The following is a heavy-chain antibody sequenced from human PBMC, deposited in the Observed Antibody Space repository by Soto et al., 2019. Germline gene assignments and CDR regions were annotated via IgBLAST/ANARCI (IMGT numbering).Heavy chain of an antibody. D-gene: IGHD3-16*02. CDR2: IKSKNDGGTT. J-gene: IGHJ5*02. V-gene: IGHV3-15*01. CDR1: GFTCTNAW. CDR3: TTTGPTIGGVIFSNWFDP. Sequence: PGGSLRLSCTASGFTCTNAWMRWVRQGPGKGLECVGRIKSKNDGGTTDYAAPVKGRFTVSRDDSKNTLYLQMNSLKTEDTAVYYCTTTGPTIGGVIFSNWFDPSGQGTLVTVSS.